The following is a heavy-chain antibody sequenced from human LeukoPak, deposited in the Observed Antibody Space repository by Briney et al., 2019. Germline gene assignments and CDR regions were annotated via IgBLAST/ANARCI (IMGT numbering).Heavy chain of an antibody. CDR2: IKQDGSEE. CDR3: ARAGVRLWLYFDY. J-gene: IGHJ4*02. D-gene: IGHD5-18*01. CDR1: GFTFSSYW. V-gene: IGHV3-7*01. Sequence: TGGSLRLSCAASGFTFSSYWMSWVRQAPGKGLEWVANIKQDGSEEYYVDSVKGRFTISRDNAKDSLYLQMNSLRAEDTAVYYCARAGVRLWLYFDYWGQGTLVTVSS.